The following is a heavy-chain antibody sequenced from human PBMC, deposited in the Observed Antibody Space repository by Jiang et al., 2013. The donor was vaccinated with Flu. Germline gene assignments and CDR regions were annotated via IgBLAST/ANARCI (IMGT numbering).Heavy chain of an antibody. CDR3: ARDRYYGSGSYSGYYYGMDV. CDR2: IYYSGST. J-gene: IGHJ6*02. Sequence: GSGLVKPSETLSLTCTVSGGSISSYYWSWIRQPPGKGLEWIGYIYYSGSTNYNPSLKSRVTISVDTSKNQFSLKLSSVTAADTAVYYCARDRYYGSGSYSGYYYGMDVVGPRDHGHRLL. CDR1: GGSISSYY. D-gene: IGHD3-10*01. V-gene: IGHV4-59*01.